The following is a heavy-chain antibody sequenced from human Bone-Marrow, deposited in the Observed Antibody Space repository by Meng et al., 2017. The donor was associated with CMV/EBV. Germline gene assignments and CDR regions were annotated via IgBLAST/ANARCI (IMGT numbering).Heavy chain of an antibody. CDR3: ARHQTPGGWYPPDY. V-gene: IGHV1-18*01. CDR1: GYTFTSYA. Sequence: ASVKVSCKASGYTFTSYAITWVRQAPGQGLEWVGWITTNNGYTRYAQKLRDRITMTRDTSTTTAYMELRSLRYDDTAIYYCARHQTPGGWYPPDYWGQGTLVTVSS. D-gene: IGHD6-19*01. J-gene: IGHJ4*02. CDR2: ITTNNGYT.